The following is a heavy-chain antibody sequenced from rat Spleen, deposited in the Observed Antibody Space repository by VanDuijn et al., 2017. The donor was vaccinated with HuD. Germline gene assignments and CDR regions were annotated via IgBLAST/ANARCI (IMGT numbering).Heavy chain of an antibody. CDR2: INSAGST. V-gene: IGHV3-3*01. CDR1: GHSISSSYR. D-gene: IGHD1-12*02. CDR3: ARSDGTHYYLPFIY. J-gene: IGHJ3*01. Sequence: EVQLQESGPGLVKPSQSLSLTCSVTGHSISSSYRWNWIRKFPGNKLEWMGYINSAGSTNYNPSLQSRISITRDTSKNQFFLQVNSVTTEDTANYYCARSDGTHYYLPFIYWGQGTQVTVSS.